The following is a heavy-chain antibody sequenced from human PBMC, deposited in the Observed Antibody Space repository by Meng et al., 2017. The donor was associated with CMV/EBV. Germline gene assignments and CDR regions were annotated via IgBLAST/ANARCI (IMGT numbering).Heavy chain of an antibody. CDR1: GFTFSSYG. J-gene: IGHJ5*02. V-gene: IGHV3-30*02. CDR2: IRYDGSNK. Sequence: GGSLRLSCAASGFTFSSYGTHWVRQAPGKGLEWVAFIRYDGSNKYYADSVKGRFTISRDNSKNTLYLQMNSLRAEDTAVYYCAKGGGRMVRDNWFDPWGQGTLVTVSS. D-gene: IGHD3-10*01. CDR3: AKGGGRMVRDNWFDP.